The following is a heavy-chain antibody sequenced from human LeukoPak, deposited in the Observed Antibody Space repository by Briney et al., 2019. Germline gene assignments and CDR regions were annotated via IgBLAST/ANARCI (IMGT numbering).Heavy chain of an antibody. J-gene: IGHJ4*02. D-gene: IGHD6-13*01. CDR2: ISWNSGSI. V-gene: IGHV3-9*01. Sequence: GRSLRLSCAASGFTFDDYAMHWVRQAPXXGXXWVSGISWNSGSIGYADSVKGRFTISRDNAKNSLYLQMNSLRAEDTALYYCAKAAAGITVIYFDYWGQGTLVTVSS. CDR1: GFTFDDYA. CDR3: AKAAAGITVIYFDY.